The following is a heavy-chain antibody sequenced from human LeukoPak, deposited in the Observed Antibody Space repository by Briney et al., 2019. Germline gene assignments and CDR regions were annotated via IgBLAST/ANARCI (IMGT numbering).Heavy chain of an antibody. D-gene: IGHD2-2*03. V-gene: IGHV1-69*04. CDR2: IIPILGIA. CDR1: GGTFSSYA. CDR3: ASGNGYCSSTSCYALGYYFDY. J-gene: IGHJ4*02. Sequence: GASVKVSCKASGGTFSSYAISWVRQAPGQGLEWMGRIIPILGIANYAQKFQGRVTITADKSTSTAYMELSSLGSEDTAVYYCASGNGYCSSTSCYALGYYFDYWGQGTLVTVSS.